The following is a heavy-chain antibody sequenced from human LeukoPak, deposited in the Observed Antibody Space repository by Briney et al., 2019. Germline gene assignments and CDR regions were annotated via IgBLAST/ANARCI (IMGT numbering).Heavy chain of an antibody. CDR2: IKGDGSEI. J-gene: IGHJ5*02. CDR3: AKRGLLAGEQTWSTP. Sequence: GGSLRLSCAASGFAFSGSWMSWVRQAPGKGLEWVAHIKGDGSEIYFVDSLKGQFTISRDDAKNSLYLQMNSLRADDTAVYYCAKRGLLAGEQTWSTPWGKEPLVPFSS. V-gene: IGHV3-7*01. CDR1: GFAFSGSW. D-gene: IGHD1/OR15-1a*01.